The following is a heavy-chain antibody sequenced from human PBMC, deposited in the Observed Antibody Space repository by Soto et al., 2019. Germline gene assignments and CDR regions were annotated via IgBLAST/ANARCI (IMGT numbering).Heavy chain of an antibody. V-gene: IGHV4-59*08. CDR3: ARSSGWGNEFDI. D-gene: IGHD6-19*01. J-gene: IGHJ3*02. Sequence: QVQLQESGPGLVKPSETLSLTCTVSGGSISSYYWSWIRQPPGKGLDWIAYIYYNGDTKYNLSLKSRVTISADTTRNQFSLKLISVTAADAAVYYCARSSGWGNEFDIWGQGTMVTVSS. CDR2: IYYNGDT. CDR1: GGSISSYY.